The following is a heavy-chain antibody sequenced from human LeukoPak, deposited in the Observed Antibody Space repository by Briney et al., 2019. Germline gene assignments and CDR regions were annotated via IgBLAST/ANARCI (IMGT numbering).Heavy chain of an antibody. CDR1: GYSISSGYY. D-gene: IGHD3-22*01. CDR3: ARGQTPKGLIVASLYYFDY. J-gene: IGHJ4*02. V-gene: IGHV4-38-2*02. CDR2: IYHSGST. Sequence: SETLSLTCTVSGYSISSGYYWGWIRQPPGKGLEWIGSIYHSGSTYYNPSLKSRVTISVDTSKNQFSLKLSSVTAADTAVYYCARGQTPKGLIVASLYYFDYWSQGTLVTVSS.